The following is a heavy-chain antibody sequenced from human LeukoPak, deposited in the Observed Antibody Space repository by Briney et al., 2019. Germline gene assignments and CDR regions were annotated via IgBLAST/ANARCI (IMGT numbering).Heavy chain of an antibody. V-gene: IGHV1-46*01. Sequence: ASVKVSCKASGYTFTNYHMHWVRQAPGQGLEWMGIINPSGGITSYAQKFQGRVTMTRDMSTSTVDMELSSLRSEDTAVYYCARYGHSPYFDSWGQGTLVTVSS. CDR2: INPSGGIT. CDR3: ARYGHSPYFDS. J-gene: IGHJ4*02. D-gene: IGHD3-10*01. CDR1: GYTFTNYH.